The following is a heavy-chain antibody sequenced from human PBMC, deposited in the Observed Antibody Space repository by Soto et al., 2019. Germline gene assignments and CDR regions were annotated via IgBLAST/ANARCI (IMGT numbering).Heavy chain of an antibody. J-gene: IGHJ6*04. CDR3: ARKSINTYCYSGMDV. CDR2: ISAYNGGT. D-gene: IGHD3-9*01. CDR1: GYTFTSYG. Sequence: ASVKVSCKASGYTFTSYGITWVRQAPGQGLEWMGWISAYNGGTNYAQKFQGWVTMTRDTSISTAYMELSRLRSDDTAVYYCARKSINTYCYSGMDVGGKGTTVTAPS. V-gene: IGHV1-2*04.